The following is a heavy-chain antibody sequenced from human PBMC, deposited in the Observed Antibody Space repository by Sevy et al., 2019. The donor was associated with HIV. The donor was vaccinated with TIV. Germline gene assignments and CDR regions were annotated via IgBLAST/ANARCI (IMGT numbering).Heavy chain of an antibody. CDR1: GFTFSSYW. CDR2: INSDGSST. J-gene: IGHJ6*02. CDR3: ARFGTGTIYYYYGMDV. Sequence: GGSLRLSCAASGFTFSSYWMNWVRQAPGKGLVWVSRINSDGSSTSYADSVKGRFNISRDNAKNTLYLQMNSLRAEDTAVYYCARFGTGTIYYYYGMDVWGQGTTVTVSS. V-gene: IGHV3-74*01. D-gene: IGHD1-7*01.